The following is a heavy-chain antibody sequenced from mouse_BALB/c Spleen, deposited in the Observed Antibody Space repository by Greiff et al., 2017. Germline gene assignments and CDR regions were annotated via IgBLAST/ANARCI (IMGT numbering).Heavy chain of an antibody. J-gene: IGHJ1*01. CDR1: GFTFNTYA. Sequence: TGGGLVQPKGSLKLSCAASGFTFNTYAMNWVRQAPGKGLEWVARIRSKSNNYATYYADSVKDRSTISRDDSQSMLYLQMNNLKTEDTAMYYCVRHPWDWYFDVWGAGTTVTVSS. CDR2: IRSKSNNYAT. V-gene: IGHV10S3*01. CDR3: VRHPWDWYFDV. D-gene: IGHD4-1*01.